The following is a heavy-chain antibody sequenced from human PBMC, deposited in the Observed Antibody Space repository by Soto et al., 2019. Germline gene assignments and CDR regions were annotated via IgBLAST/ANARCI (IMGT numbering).Heavy chain of an antibody. CDR3: VRYFGWYLRSGSMDV. CDR2: INEDSSYI. J-gene: IGHJ6*03. V-gene: IGHV3-21*02. Sequence: EVQLVESGGGLVKPGGSLRLSCAASGFDFSSYSMNWVRQAPGKGLELVSSINEDSSYIYYAHSLRGRFTISRDNAKESLSLQMNSLRAEDTAVDYCVRYFGWYLRSGSMDVWGDGATVTVSS. CDR1: GFDFSSYS. D-gene: IGHD3-3*01.